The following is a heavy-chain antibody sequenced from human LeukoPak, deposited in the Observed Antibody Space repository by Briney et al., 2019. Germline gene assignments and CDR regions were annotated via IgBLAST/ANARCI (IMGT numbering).Heavy chain of an antibody. CDR3: ASGDNDPLFDY. Sequence: SETLSLTCAVSGGSISSGGYSWSWIRQPPGKGLEWIGYIYHSGSTYYNPSLKSRVTISVDRSKNQFSLKLSSVTAADTAVYYCASGDNDPLFDYWGQGALVTVSS. V-gene: IGHV4-30-2*01. J-gene: IGHJ4*02. CDR1: GGSISSGGYS. CDR2: IYHSGST. D-gene: IGHD1-1*01.